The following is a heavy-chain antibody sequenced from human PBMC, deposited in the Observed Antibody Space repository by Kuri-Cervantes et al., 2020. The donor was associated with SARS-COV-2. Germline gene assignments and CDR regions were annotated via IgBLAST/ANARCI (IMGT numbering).Heavy chain of an antibody. CDR3: ARGGGYDFWSGFDY. CDR2: ISYDGSNK. CDR1: GFTFNSYA. Sequence: GGSLRLSCAASGFTFNSYAMHWVRQAPGKGLEWVAVISYDGSNKYYADSVKGRFTISRDNSKNTLYLQMNSLRAEDTAVYYCARGGGYDFWSGFDYWGQGTLVTVSS. V-gene: IGHV3-30-3*01. D-gene: IGHD3-3*01. J-gene: IGHJ4*02.